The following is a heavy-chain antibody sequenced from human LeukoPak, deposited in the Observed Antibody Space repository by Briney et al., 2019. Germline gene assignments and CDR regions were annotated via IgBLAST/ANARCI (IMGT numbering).Heavy chain of an antibody. CDR3: ASDRFDY. V-gene: IGHV3-7*03. D-gene: IGHD3-16*02. Sequence: PGGSLRLSCAASGFTFSTYWMTWVRQAPGKGLEWVANIKQDGSEKSYVNSVKGRFTISRDNAKDSLYLQMNSLRAEDTAVYYCASDRFDYWGQGTLVTVSS. J-gene: IGHJ4*02. CDR2: IKQDGSEK. CDR1: GFTFSTYW.